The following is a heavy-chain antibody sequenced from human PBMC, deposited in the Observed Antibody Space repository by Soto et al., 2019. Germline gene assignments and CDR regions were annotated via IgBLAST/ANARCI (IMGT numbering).Heavy chain of an antibody. D-gene: IGHD6-19*01. V-gene: IGHV3-9*01. J-gene: IGHJ4*02. CDR2: ISWNSGSI. CDR3: AKDIGKAVAGIDFDY. CDR1: GFSFSLYG. Sequence: GGSLRLSCAASGFSFSLYGMHWVRQAPGKGLEWVSGISWNSGSIGYADSVKGRFTISRDNAKNSLYLQMNSLRAEDTALYYCAKDIGKAVAGIDFDYWGQGTLVTVSS.